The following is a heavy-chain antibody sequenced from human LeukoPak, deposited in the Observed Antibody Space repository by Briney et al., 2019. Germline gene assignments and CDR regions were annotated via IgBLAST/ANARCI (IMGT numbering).Heavy chain of an antibody. D-gene: IGHD6-6*01. Sequence: GGSLRLSCVASGFTFSSYWMSWVRQAPREGLEWVANIKQDGSVKYYVDSVMGRFTISRDNAKNSLYLQMDSLRAEDTAVYYCARIGYSSSSTDYWGQGTLVTVSS. V-gene: IGHV3-7*01. CDR3: ARIGYSSSSTDY. CDR2: IKQDGSVK. CDR1: GFTFSSYW. J-gene: IGHJ4*02.